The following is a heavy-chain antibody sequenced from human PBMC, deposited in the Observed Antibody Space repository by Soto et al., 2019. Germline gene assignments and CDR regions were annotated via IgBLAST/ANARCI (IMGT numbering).Heavy chain of an antibody. CDR2: ISAYNGNT. J-gene: IGHJ5*02. CDR3: ASAGQYYDSSGYAT. V-gene: IGHV1-18*01. D-gene: IGHD3-22*01. Sequence: QVKLVQSGTEVKKPGASMKVSCKASGYSFATSGISWVRQAPGQGLEWMGWISAYNGNTNYEQKLRDRVTMTTDTSTSTAYLELRSLRADDTAVYYCASAGQYYDSSGYATWGQGTLVTVS. CDR1: GYSFATSG.